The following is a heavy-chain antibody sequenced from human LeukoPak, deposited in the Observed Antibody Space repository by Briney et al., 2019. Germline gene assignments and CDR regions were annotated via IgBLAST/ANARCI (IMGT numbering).Heavy chain of an antibody. V-gene: IGHV4-4*07. Sequence: SEPLSPTGTVLGGSMSGYCWGWIRQPAGRGLNWIGRIYTNGRHHYKPSLNSRVTISVDKSNHQFSLKLYSMTAADTAVYYCAREDYGNGFNWFDPWGQGTLVTVSS. D-gene: IGHD4-17*01. CDR2: IYTNGRH. J-gene: IGHJ5*02. CDR1: GGSMSGYC. CDR3: AREDYGNGFNWFDP.